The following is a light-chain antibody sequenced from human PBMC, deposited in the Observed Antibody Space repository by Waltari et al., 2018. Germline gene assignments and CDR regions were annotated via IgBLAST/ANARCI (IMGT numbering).Light chain of an antibody. CDR1: SSDVGSYNL. CDR2: EGS. CDR3: CSYADSSTFVV. V-gene: IGLV2-23*03. J-gene: IGLJ2*01. Sequence: QSALTQPASVSGSPGQSLTISCTGTSSDVGSYNLVSWYQQHPGKAPKLIIYEGSKRPSGVSNRFSGSKSGNTASLTISGLQAEDEADYYCCSYADSSTFVVFGGGTKLTVL.